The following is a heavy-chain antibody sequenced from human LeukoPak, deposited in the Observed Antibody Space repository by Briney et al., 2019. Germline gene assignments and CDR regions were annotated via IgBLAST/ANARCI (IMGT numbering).Heavy chain of an antibody. CDR1: GYSFTSYW. J-gene: IGHJ6*02. CDR3: ARQTEAGIAAAGSYYYYGMDV. D-gene: IGHD6-13*01. V-gene: IGHV5-51*01. Sequence: GESLKISCKGSGYSFTSYWIGWVRQMPGKGLEWMAIIYPGDSDTRYSPSFRGQVTISADKSISTAYLQWSSLKASDTAMYYCARQTEAGIAAAGSYYYYGMDVWGQGTTVTVSS. CDR2: IYPGDSDT.